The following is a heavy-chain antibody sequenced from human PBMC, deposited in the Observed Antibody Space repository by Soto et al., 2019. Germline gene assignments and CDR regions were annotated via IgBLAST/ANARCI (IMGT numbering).Heavy chain of an antibody. CDR1: GFTFSSYS. D-gene: IGHD3-10*01. CDR2: ISSSRSYI. CDR3: ARDRGLFDY. Sequence: EVQLVESGGGLVKPGGSLRLSCAASGFTFSSYSMNWVRQAPGKGLEWVSSISSSRSYIYYADSVKGRFTISRDNAKNSLYLQMNSLRAEDTAVYYCARDRGLFDYWGQGTLVTVSS. V-gene: IGHV3-21*01. J-gene: IGHJ4*02.